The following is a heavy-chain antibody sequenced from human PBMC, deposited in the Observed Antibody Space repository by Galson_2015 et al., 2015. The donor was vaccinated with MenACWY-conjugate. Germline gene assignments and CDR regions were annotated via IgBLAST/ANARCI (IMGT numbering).Heavy chain of an antibody. CDR2: ISSSGTTT. Sequence: SLRLSCAASGFTFSSYAMNWVRQAPGKGLEWVSYISSSGTTTYYTDSVKGRFTISRDNAKSSLYLEMNSLRDEDTAVYYCARGYDNSGGHPHWGQG. CDR1: GFTFSSYA. J-gene: IGHJ1*01. V-gene: IGHV3-48*02. CDR3: ARGYDNSGGHPH. D-gene: IGHD3-22*01.